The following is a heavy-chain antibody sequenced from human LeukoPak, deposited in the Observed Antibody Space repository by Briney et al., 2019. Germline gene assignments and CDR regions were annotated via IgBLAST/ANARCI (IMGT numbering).Heavy chain of an antibody. J-gene: IGHJ4*02. CDR1: GFTFSSYA. D-gene: IGHD3-10*01. Sequence: GGSLRLSCAASGFTFSSYAMNWVRQAPGKGLEWVASIKEDGTEKYYVDSVKGQFTISRDNAKNSLYLQMNSLRAEDTALYYCARGFSGEFDYWGQGTPVTVSS. CDR3: ARGFSGEFDY. V-gene: IGHV3-7*01. CDR2: IKEDGTEK.